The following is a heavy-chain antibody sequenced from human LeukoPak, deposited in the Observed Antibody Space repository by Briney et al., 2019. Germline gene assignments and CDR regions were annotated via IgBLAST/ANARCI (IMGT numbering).Heavy chain of an antibody. CDR3: ARGLTTVTYDS. V-gene: IGHV4-31*11. CDR1: GGSVTSSGGYY. CDR2: ISYSGST. J-gene: IGHJ4*02. D-gene: IGHD4-17*01. Sequence: PSQTLSLTCAVSGGSVTSSGGYYWSWIRQHPGEGLEWIGYISYSGSTYYNPSLKTRVVISLDTSKNQFFLKLSSVTAADTAVYFCARGLTTVTYDSWGQGTLVTVSS.